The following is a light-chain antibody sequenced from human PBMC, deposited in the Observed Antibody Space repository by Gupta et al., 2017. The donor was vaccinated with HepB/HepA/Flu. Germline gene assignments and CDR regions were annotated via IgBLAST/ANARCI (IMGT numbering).Light chain of an antibody. Sequence: QSALTQPRSVSGSPGQSVTISCTGTSSDVGGYDFVSWYQHHPGKAPKFLIYDVSKRPSGVPDRFSGSKSVNTASLTISGLQAEDEADYYCCSYAGTNTRYLFGTGTKVTVL. V-gene: IGLV2-11*01. CDR2: DVS. CDR1: SSDVGGYDF. CDR3: CSYAGTNTRYL. J-gene: IGLJ1*01.